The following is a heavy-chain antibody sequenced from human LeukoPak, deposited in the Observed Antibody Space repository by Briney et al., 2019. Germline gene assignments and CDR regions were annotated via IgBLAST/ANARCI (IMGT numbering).Heavy chain of an antibody. V-gene: IGHV3-23*01. CDR1: GFTFSSYA. CDR2: ISGSGGST. Sequence: PGGSLRLSRAASGFTFSSYAMSWVRQAPGKGLEWVSAISGSGGSTYYADSVKGRFTISRDNSKNTLYLQMNSLRAEDTAVYYCAKNGVFGVVTSYYFDYWGQGTLVTVSS. J-gene: IGHJ4*02. D-gene: IGHD3-3*01. CDR3: AKNGVFGVVTSYYFDY.